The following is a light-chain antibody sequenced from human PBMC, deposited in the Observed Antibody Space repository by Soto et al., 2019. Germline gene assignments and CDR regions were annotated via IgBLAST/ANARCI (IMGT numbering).Light chain of an antibody. V-gene: IGKV1-5*03. CDR3: QQYKSYPYT. CDR2: KAS. Sequence: DIQMTQSPSTLSASVGDRVTITCRASQSFSSWLAWYQQKPGKAPKLLIYKASSLESGVPSRFSGSGSGTEFTLTINSLQPDDLATYYCQQYKSYPYTFGQGTKLEIK. CDR1: QSFSSW. J-gene: IGKJ2*01.